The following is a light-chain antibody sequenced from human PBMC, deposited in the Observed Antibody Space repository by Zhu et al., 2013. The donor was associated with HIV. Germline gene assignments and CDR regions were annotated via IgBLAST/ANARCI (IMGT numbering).Light chain of an antibody. V-gene: IGKV1-5*01. CDR3: QQYNSYSPIT. Sequence: DIQMTQSPSTLSASVGDRVTITCRASQSISSWLAWYQQKPGKAPKLLIYAASTLQSGVPSRFSGSGSGTDFTLTISSLQPEDFATYYCQQYNSYSPITFGQGTRVDIK. CDR2: AAS. CDR1: QSISSW. J-gene: IGKJ5*01.